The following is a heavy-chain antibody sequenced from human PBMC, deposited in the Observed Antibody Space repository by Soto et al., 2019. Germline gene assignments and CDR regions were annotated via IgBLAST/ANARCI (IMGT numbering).Heavy chain of an antibody. CDR1: GFTFSSYS. D-gene: IGHD3-3*01. V-gene: IGHV3-21*01. CDR3: ARDPRLRSWFDP. J-gene: IGHJ5*02. CDR2: ISSSSSYI. Sequence: AGGSLRLSCAASGFTFSSYSMNWVHQAPGKGLEWVSSISSSSSYIYYADSVKGRFTISRDNAKNSLYLQMNSLRAEDTAVYYCARDPRLRSWFDPWGQGTLVTV.